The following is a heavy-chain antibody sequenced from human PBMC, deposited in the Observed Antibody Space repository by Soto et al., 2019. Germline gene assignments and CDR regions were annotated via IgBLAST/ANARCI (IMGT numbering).Heavy chain of an antibody. Sequence: SETLSLTCTVSGGSISSSSYYWGWIRQPPGKGLEWIGSIYYSGSTYYNPSLKSRVTISVDTSKNQFSLKLSSVTAADTAVYYCAKRNYYGSYYYYYYGMDVWGQGTTVTVSS. J-gene: IGHJ6*02. CDR1: GGSISSSSYY. CDR2: IYYSGST. V-gene: IGHV4-39*01. CDR3: AKRNYYGSYYYYYYGMDV. D-gene: IGHD3-10*01.